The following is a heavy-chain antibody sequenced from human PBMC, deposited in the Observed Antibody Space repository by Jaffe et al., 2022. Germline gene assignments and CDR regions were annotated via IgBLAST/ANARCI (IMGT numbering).Heavy chain of an antibody. V-gene: IGHV1-2*02. CDR1: GYTFTGYY. Sequence: QVQLVQSGAEVKKPGASVKVSCKASGYTFTGYYMHWVRQAPGQGLEWMGWINPNSGGTNYAQKFQGRVTMTRDTSISTAYMELSRLRSDDTAVYYCARTIILTGYYTGDYYFDYWGQGTLVTVSS. CDR2: INPNSGGT. D-gene: IGHD3-9*01. CDR3: ARTIILTGYYTGDYYFDY. J-gene: IGHJ4*02.